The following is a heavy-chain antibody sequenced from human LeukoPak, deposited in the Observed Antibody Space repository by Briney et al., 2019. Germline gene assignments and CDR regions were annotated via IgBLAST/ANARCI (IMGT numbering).Heavy chain of an antibody. Sequence: PSETLSLTYTVSGGSISSPSYYWAWVRQPPGKGQEWIGSISYSVSAHYYPSLKSRVTISIDTSKNQFSLKLSSVTAADTAVYYCVRHEHNPQFDPWGQGTLVTVSS. D-gene: IGHD1-14*01. V-gene: IGHV4-39*01. CDR1: GGSISSPSYY. J-gene: IGHJ5*02. CDR3: VRHEHNPQFDP. CDR2: ISYSVSA.